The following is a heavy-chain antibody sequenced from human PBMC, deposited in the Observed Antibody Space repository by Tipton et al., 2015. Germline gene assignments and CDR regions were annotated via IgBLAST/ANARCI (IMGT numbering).Heavy chain of an antibody. D-gene: IGHD4-23*01. CDR1: SDSISKYY. Sequence: TLSLTCSVSSDSISKYYWSWIRQHPRKELEWIGYIQYSGSTNYNTSLKSRVTISVDTSKTQFSLKMSSVTASDTAVYYCARARGRHGGLFDSWGQGILVTVSS. V-gene: IGHV4-59*01. CDR3: ARARGRHGGLFDS. J-gene: IGHJ4*02. CDR2: IQYSGST.